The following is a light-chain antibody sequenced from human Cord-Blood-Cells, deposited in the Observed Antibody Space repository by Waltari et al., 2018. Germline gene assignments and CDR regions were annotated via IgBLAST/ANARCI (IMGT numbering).Light chain of an antibody. Sequence: DTQMTQSPSTLSASVADRVPITCRAIQSISSWLDWYQQKPGKAHKLLIYDASSLESGVPSRFSGGGYGTEFALTISSLQPDDFATYFCQQYNSYSPYTFGQGTKLGIK. J-gene: IGKJ2*01. CDR1: QSISSW. V-gene: IGKV1-5*01. CDR3: QQYNSYSPYT. CDR2: DAS.